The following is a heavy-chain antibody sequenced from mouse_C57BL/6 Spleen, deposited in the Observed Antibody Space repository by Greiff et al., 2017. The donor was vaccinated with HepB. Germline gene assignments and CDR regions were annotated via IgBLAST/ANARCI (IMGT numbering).Heavy chain of an antibody. CDR3: AREGFGSSFPYAMDY. D-gene: IGHD1-1*01. J-gene: IGHJ4*01. V-gene: IGHV1-76*01. CDR2: IYPGSGNT. CDR1: GYTFTDYY. Sequence: VQLQQSGAELVRPGASVKLSCKASGYTFTDYYINWVKQRPGQGLEWIARIYPGSGNTYYNEKFKGKATLTAEKSSSTAYMQLSSLTSEDSAVYFCAREGFGSSFPYAMDYWGQGTSVTVSS.